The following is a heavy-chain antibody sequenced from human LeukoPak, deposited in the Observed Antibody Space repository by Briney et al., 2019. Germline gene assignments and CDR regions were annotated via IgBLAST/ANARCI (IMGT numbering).Heavy chain of an antibody. V-gene: IGHV3-7*03. Sequence: GGSLRLSCAASGFTFSSYWMSWVRQAPGKGLEWVANIKQDESEKYYVDSVKGRFTISRDKAKNSLYLQMNSLRAEDTAVYYCVRARYSADSYYFDYWGQGTLVTVSS. CDR3: VRARYSADSYYFDY. J-gene: IGHJ4*02. CDR1: GFTFSSYW. D-gene: IGHD5-18*01. CDR2: IKQDESEK.